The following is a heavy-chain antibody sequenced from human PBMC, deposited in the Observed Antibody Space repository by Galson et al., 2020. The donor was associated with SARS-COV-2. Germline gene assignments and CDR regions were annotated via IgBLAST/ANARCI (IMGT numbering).Heavy chain of an antibody. CDR3: ARDYYDSSGYYPGYFDY. V-gene: IGHV3-7*01. CDR2: IKQDGSEK. CDR1: GFTFSSYW. D-gene: IGHD3-22*01. J-gene: IGHJ4*02. Sequence: GGSLRLSCAASGFTFSSYWMSWVRQAPGKGLEWVANIKQDGSEKYYVDSVKGRFTISRDNAKNSLYLQMNSLRAEDTAVYYCARDYYDSSGYYPGYFDYWGQGTLVTVSS.